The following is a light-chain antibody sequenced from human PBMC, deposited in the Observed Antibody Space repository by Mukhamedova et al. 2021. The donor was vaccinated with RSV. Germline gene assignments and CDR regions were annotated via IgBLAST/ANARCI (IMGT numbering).Light chain of an antibody. J-gene: IGKJ1*01. Sequence: WYQRRVHGKAPKLLISEASTLERGVPSRFSGSGSGTEFTLTIGSLQPDDFATYYCQQYYTYPWTFGQGTKVEIK. CDR2: EAS. V-gene: IGKV1-5*03. CDR3: QQYYTYPWT.